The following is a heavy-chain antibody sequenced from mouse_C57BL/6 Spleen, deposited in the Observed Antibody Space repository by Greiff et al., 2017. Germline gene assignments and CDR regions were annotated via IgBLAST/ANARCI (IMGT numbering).Heavy chain of an antibody. CDR3: ARPRVTTVVAKDYAMDY. D-gene: IGHD1-1*01. V-gene: IGHV5-17*01. CDR1: GFTFSDYG. J-gene: IGHJ4*01. Sequence: EVKVVESGGGLVKPGGSLKLSCAASGFTFSDYGMHWVRQAPEKGLEWVAYISSGSSTIYYADTVKGRFTISRDNAKNTLFLQMTSLRSEDTAMYYCARPRVTTVVAKDYAMDYWGQGTSVTVSS. CDR2: ISSGSSTI.